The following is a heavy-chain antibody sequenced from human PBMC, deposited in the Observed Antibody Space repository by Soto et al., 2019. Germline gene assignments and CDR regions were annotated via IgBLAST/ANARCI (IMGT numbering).Heavy chain of an antibody. J-gene: IGHJ5*02. D-gene: IGHD1-1*01. CDR2: INPNNGAT. V-gene: IGHV1-2*02. CDR3: ASHDPGARFDP. CDR1: RYIFTAYF. Sequence: QVQLVQSGAEVKKPGAAVKVSCKAPRYIFTAYFMHWVRQAPGQGLEWMGWINPNNGATHYGLSFQGRVTINRDTSISTAYMELSSRRSDDTAVYYCASHDPGARFDPWGQGTLVIVSS.